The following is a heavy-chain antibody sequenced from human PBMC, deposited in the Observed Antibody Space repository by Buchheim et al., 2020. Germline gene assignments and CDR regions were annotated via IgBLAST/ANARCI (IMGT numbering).Heavy chain of an antibody. CDR2: ISYDGSNK. CDR3: IRGGYYSKYYYYGMDV. Sequence: QVQLVESGGGVVQPGRSLRLSCAASGFTFSSYGMHWVRQAPGKGLEWVAVISYDGSNKYYADSVKGRFTISRDNSKNTLYLQMNSLRAEDTAVYYCIRGGYYSKYYYYGMDVWGQGTT. V-gene: IGHV3-30*03. D-gene: IGHD3-22*01. CDR1: GFTFSSYG. J-gene: IGHJ6*02.